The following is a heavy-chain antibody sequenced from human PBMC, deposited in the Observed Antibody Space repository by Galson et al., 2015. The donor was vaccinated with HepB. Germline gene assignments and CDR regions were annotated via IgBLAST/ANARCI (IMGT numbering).Heavy chain of an antibody. V-gene: IGHV3-23*01. D-gene: IGHD6-19*01. J-gene: IGHJ4*02. CDR3: AKGADIAVAGPDY. Sequence: SLRLSCAASGFTFSSYVMNWVRQAPGKGLEWVSSLSGNGGTTYYADSVKGRFTISRDNSKNTLFLQMSSLRAEDTAVYYCAKGADIAVAGPDYWGQGTLVTVSS. CDR2: LSGNGGTT. CDR1: GFTFSSYV.